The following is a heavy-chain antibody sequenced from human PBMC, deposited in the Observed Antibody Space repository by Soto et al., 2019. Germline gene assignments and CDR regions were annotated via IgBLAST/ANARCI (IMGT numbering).Heavy chain of an antibody. D-gene: IGHD2-8*02. CDR2: INHSGST. CDR3: ARDKITGLFGY. J-gene: IGHJ4*02. CDR1: GGSFSGYY. Sequence: QVQLQQWGAGLLKPSETLSLTCAVYGGSFSGYYWTWIRQPPGTGLEWIGEINHSGSTNYNPSLKSRVTISVDTSKNQFSRKLTSVAAADTAVYYCARDKITGLFGYWGQGTLVTVSS. V-gene: IGHV4-34*01.